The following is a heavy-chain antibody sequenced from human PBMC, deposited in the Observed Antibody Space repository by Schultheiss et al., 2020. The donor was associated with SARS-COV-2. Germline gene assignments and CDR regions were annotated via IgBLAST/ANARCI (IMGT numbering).Heavy chain of an antibody. D-gene: IGHD3-22*01. CDR3: ARATYYYDSSGYYPYY. V-gene: IGHV3-66*02. CDR2: IYSGGST. CDR1: GFTFSSYE. J-gene: IGHJ4*02. Sequence: GGSLRLSCAASGFTFSSYEMNWVRQAPGKGLEWVSVIYSGGSTYYADSVKGRFTISRDNSKNTLYLQMNSLRAEDTAVYYCARATYYYDSSGYYPYYWGQGTLVTVSS.